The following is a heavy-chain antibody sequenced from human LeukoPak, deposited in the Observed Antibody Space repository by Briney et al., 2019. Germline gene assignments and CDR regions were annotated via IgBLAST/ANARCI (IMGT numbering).Heavy chain of an antibody. Sequence: GESLQISCQGSGYSFTSYWIGWVRQMPGKGLEWMGIIYPGDSDTRYSPSFQGQVTISADKSISTAYLQWSSLKASDTAMYYCARHPLGKYSGSYYDYWGQGTLVTVSS. V-gene: IGHV5-51*01. CDR3: ARHPLGKYSGSYYDY. CDR2: IYPGDSDT. D-gene: IGHD1-26*01. J-gene: IGHJ4*02. CDR1: GYSFTSYW.